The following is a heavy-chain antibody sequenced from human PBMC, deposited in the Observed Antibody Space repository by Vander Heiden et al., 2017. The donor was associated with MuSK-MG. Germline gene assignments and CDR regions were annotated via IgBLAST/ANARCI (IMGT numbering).Heavy chain of an antibody. CDR3: SRVKAGELISYFDY. Sequence: QVQLVESGGGVVQPGRSLRLSCAASGFTFSIHAMPRVRQGPGKGLEWLAVISFDGTHKYLVFAVKGRFTISRDDSTNTLYLQMERPRHEDTAIYYCSRVKAGELISYFDYWVQLTLVTISS. D-gene: IGHD1-26*01. CDR1: GFTFSIHA. CDR2: ISFDGTHK. J-gene: IGHJ4*02. V-gene: IGHV3-30*04.